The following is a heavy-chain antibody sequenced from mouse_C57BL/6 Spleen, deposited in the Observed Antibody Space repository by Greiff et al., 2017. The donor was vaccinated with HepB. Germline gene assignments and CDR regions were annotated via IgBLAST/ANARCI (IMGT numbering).Heavy chain of an antibody. CDR2: IYPGSGST. V-gene: IGHV1-55*01. CDR1: GYTFTSYW. Sequence: QVQLQQSGAELVKPGASVKMSCKASGYTFTSYWITWVKQRPGQGLEWIGDIYPGSGSTNYNEKFKSKATLTVDTSSSTAYMQLSSLTSEDSAVYYCARGIDYYGSSLDYWGQGTTLTVSS. CDR3: ARGIDYYGSSLDY. D-gene: IGHD1-1*01. J-gene: IGHJ2*01.